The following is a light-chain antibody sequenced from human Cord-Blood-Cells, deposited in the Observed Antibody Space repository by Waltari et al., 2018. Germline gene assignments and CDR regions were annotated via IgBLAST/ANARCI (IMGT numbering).Light chain of an antibody. CDR1: QSVSSN. V-gene: IGKV3-15*01. Sequence: EIVMTQSPATLSVSPGERATLSCRASQSVSSNLAWYQQKPGQAPRLLIYGASTRATGIPARLSGSGSGTEFTLTISSLQSEDFAVYYCQQYNNWPRVFTFGPGTKVDIK. J-gene: IGKJ3*01. CDR2: GAS. CDR3: QQYNNWPRVFT.